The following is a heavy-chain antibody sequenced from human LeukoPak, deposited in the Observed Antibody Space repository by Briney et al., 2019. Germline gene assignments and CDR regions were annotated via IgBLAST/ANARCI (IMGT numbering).Heavy chain of an antibody. CDR2: IYHSGST. CDR1: GGSISSSNW. Sequence: PSETLSLTCAVSGGSISSSNWWSWVRQPPGKGLEWIGEIYHSGSTNYNPSLKSRVTISVDKSKNQFSLKLSSVTAADTAVYYCARGITYYYGSGANWFDPWGQGTLVTVSS. V-gene: IGHV4-4*02. D-gene: IGHD3-10*01. CDR3: ARGITYYYGSGANWFDP. J-gene: IGHJ5*02.